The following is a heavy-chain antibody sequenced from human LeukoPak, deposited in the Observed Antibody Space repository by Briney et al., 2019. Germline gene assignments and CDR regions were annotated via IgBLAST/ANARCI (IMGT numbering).Heavy chain of an antibody. J-gene: IGHJ4*02. V-gene: IGHV3-23*01. Sequence: GSLRLSCAASGFTFSSHGMNWVRQAPGKGLEWVSGISPNGVITYYADSVKGRFTISRDNSKNTLYLQMNSLRAEDTAVYYCAKVPLRSGWKVFDYWGQGTLVTVSS. CDR3: AKVPLRSGWKVFDY. CDR1: GFTFSSHG. D-gene: IGHD6-19*01. CDR2: ISPNGVIT.